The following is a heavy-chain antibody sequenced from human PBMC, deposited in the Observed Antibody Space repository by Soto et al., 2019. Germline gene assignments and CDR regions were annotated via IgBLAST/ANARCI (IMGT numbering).Heavy chain of an antibody. Sequence: VKVSCKASGGTFNSYSISWMRQAPGQGLEWLGGIVPLFGTTDYAQRFLDRVSLTADKSTSTAYLDLSRLRSEDTAVYYCARTDNYDILTGYSTWGQGTLVTVSS. CDR1: GGTFNSYS. CDR2: IVPLFGTT. J-gene: IGHJ5*02. CDR3: ARTDNYDILTGYST. D-gene: IGHD3-9*01. V-gene: IGHV1-69*06.